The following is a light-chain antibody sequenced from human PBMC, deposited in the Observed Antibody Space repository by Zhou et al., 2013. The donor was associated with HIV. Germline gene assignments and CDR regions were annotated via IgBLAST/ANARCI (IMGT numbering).Light chain of an antibody. CDR2: AAS. V-gene: IGKV1-39*01. CDR3: QQSYSSPRT. Sequence: DIQMTQSPSSLSASVGDRVTITCRASQSISSYLNWYQQTPGKAPKLLIYAASSLQSRGPGPRFSGSGSGTDFTLTISSLQPEDFASYYCQQSYSSPRTFGQGTKVE. CDR1: QSISSY. J-gene: IGKJ1*01.